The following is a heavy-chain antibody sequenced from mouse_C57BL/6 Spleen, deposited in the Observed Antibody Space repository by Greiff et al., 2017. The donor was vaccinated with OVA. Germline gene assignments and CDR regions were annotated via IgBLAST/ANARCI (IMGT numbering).Heavy chain of an antibody. D-gene: IGHD1-1*01. CDR3: TPDYYGSSYAMDY. CDR2: IDPEDGDT. Sequence: EVKLQESGAELVRPGASVKLSCTASGFNIKDDYMHWVKQRPEQGLEWIGWIDPEDGDTEYASKFQGKATITADTSSNTAYLQLSSLTSEATAVYYCTPDYYGSSYAMDYWGQGTSVTVSS. J-gene: IGHJ4*01. CDR1: GFNIKDDY. V-gene: IGHV14-4*01.